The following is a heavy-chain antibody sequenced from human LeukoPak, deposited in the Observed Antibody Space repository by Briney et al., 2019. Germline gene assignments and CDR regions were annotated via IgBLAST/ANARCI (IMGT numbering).Heavy chain of an antibody. D-gene: IGHD3-16*02. Sequence: GGSLRLSCAVSGFTFSSYWMNWVRQAPGEGLEWVANIKQDGSEKYYVDSVKGRFTISRDNAKNSLYLQMNSLRAEDTAVYYCARDVSSYDYVWGSYRRNHYYYMDVWGKGTTVTISS. J-gene: IGHJ6*03. CDR2: IKQDGSEK. CDR3: ARDVSSYDYVWGSYRRNHYYYMDV. CDR1: GFTFSSYW. V-gene: IGHV3-7*01.